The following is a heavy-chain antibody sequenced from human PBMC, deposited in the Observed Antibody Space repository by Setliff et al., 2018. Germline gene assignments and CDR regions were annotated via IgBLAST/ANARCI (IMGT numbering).Heavy chain of an antibody. CDR3: ATTRLASRWYVVDGFDI. J-gene: IGHJ3*02. V-gene: IGHV5-51*01. CDR1: GYSLNNYW. Sequence: GESLTISCKGSGYSLNNYWIGWVRQMPGKGLEWMGIIYPDVSDPRYSPSFQGQVTISVDKSINTAFLQWNNLKASDSAMYYCATTRLASRWYVVDGFDIWGQGTLVTVSS. D-gene: IGHD6-13*01. CDR2: IYPDVSDP.